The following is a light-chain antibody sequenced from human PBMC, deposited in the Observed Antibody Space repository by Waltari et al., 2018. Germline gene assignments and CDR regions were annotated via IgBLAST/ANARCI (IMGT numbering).Light chain of an antibody. CDR1: SLRSYS. J-gene: IGLJ2*01. CDR2: DNN. CDR3: HSRDASGVGGT. Sequence: TQDPAVSVALGQTVRITCQGDSLRSYSAHWYQQRPGQAPKLVLYDNNNRPSGVPDRFSGSRSDNTASLTVTGAQAEDEGHYYCHSRDASGVGGTFGGGTKLTVL. V-gene: IGLV3-19*01.